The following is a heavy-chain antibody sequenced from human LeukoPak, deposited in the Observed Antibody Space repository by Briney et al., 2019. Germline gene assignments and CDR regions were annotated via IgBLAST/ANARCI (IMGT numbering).Heavy chain of an antibody. Sequence: SQTLSLTCAVSGGSISSGGFSWSWIRQPPGKGLEWIGYMYHGGSTYYNPSLENRVTISVDRSKNQFSLKLSSVTAADTAVYYCASTNDFGDYVGAWGQGTLVTVSS. D-gene: IGHD4-17*01. CDR1: GGSISSGGFS. CDR2: MYHGGST. CDR3: ASTNDFGDYVGA. J-gene: IGHJ5*02. V-gene: IGHV4-30-2*01.